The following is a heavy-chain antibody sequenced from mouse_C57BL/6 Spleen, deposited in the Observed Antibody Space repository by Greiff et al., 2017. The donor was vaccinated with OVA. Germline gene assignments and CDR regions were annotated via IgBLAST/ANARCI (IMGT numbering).Heavy chain of an antibody. CDR1: GFTFSSYA. CDR2: ISDGGSYT. V-gene: IGHV5-4*01. D-gene: IGHD2-1*01. J-gene: IGHJ2*01. CDR3: ARDIYYGNYLYYFDY. Sequence: DVKLVESGGGLVKPGGSLKLSCAASGFTFSSYAMSWVRQTPEKRLEWVATISDGGSYTYYPDNVKGRFTISRDNAKNNLYLQMSHLKSEDTAMYYCARDIYYGNYLYYFDYWGQGTTLTVSS.